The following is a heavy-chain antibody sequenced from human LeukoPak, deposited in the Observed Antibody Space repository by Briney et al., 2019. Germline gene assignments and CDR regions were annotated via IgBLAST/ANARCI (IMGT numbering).Heavy chain of an antibody. CDR2: ISYDGNNE. CDR3: ARGYSSDN. CDR1: GFTFSGYA. J-gene: IGHJ4*02. D-gene: IGHD2-21*01. Sequence: PGGSLRLSCAGSGFTFSGYAMHWVRQAPGKGLEWVAVISYDGNNEHYAESVRGRFTISRDNSKSTLYLQMNSLRAEDAAVYYCARGYSSDNWGQGTLVTVSS. V-gene: IGHV3-30*04.